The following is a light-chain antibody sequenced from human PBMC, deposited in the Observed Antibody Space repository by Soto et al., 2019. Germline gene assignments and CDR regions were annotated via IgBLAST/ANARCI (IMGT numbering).Light chain of an antibody. CDR3: QQSFSTPLT. J-gene: IGKJ4*01. CDR1: QSISSH. Sequence: DIQMTHSPSSVSASVGDRVTITCLASQSISSHLNWYQQKPRKAPELLMYAASSLQSGVPPRFSGSGYGTDFTLTISSLQPEDFATYYCQQSFSTPLTFGGGTKVDI. V-gene: IGKV1-39*01. CDR2: AAS.